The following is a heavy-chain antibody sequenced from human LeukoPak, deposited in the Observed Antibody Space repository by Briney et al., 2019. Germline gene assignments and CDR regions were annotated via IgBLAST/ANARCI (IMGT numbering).Heavy chain of an antibody. CDR1: GGTFSSYA. V-gene: IGHV1-69*01. CDR2: IIPIFGTA. J-gene: IGHJ6*04. D-gene: IGHD3-10*01. Sequence: SVKVSCKASGGTFSSYAISWVRQAPGQGLEWMGGIIPIFGTANYAQKFQGRVTITADESTSTAYMELSSLRSEDTAVYYGARVGSGSPRDYYGMDVWGKGTTVTVSS. CDR3: ARVGSGSPRDYYGMDV.